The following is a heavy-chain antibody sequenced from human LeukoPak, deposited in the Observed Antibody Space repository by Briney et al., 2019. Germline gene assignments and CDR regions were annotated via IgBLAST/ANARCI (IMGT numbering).Heavy chain of an antibody. CDR3: ASTDGYNNDYYYGMDV. Sequence: ASVKVSCKASGYTFTGYYMHWVRQAPGQGLEWMGWINPNSGGTNYAQKFQGRVTMTRDTSISTAYMELSRLRSEDTAVYYCASTDGYNNDYYYGMDVWGQGTTVTVSS. CDR2: INPNSGGT. CDR1: GYTFTGYY. J-gene: IGHJ6*02. D-gene: IGHD5-24*01. V-gene: IGHV1-2*02.